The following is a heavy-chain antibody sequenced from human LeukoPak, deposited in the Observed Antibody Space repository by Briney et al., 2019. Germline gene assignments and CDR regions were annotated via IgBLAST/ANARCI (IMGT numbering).Heavy chain of an antibody. CDR2: IKVEGTEK. J-gene: IGHJ5*02. Sequence: GGSLRLSCAASGFTFSNYWMSWVRQAPGKGLEWVASIKVEGTEKYYVDSVKGRFTISRDDANNSLYLQMNSLRAEDTAVYYCARAVGYSWFDPWGQGTLVTVSS. CDR3: ARAVGYSWFDP. V-gene: IGHV3-7*01. CDR1: GFTFSNYW.